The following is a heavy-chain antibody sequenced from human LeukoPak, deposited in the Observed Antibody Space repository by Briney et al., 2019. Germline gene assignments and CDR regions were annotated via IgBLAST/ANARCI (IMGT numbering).Heavy chain of an antibody. CDR3: ARGREWEPKVFDY. CDR2: IYYSGST. CDR1: GGSISGYY. J-gene: IGHJ4*02. D-gene: IGHD1-26*01. V-gene: IGHV4-59*01. Sequence: AEPLSLTCTVSGGSISGYYWSCIRQPPGKGLEWIGYIYYSGSTNYNPSLKSRVTISVDTSKNQFSLKLSSVTAADTAVYYCARGREWEPKVFDYWGQGTLVTVSS.